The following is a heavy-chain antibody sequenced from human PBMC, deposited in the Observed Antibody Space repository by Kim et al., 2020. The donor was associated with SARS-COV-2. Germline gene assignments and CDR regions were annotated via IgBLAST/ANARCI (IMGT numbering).Heavy chain of an antibody. CDR3: ARSGRVRGVINMDV. CDR1: GGSISSYY. Sequence: SETLSLTCTVSGGSISSYYWSWIRQPPGKGLEWIGYIYYSGSTNYNPSLKSRVTISVDTSKNQFSLKLSSVTAADTAVYYCARSGRVRGVINMDVWGQGTTVTVSS. J-gene: IGHJ6*02. D-gene: IGHD3-10*01. V-gene: IGHV4-59*08. CDR2: IYYSGST.